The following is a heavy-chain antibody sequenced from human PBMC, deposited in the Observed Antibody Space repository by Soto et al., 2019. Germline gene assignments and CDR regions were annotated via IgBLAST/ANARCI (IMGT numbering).Heavy chain of an antibody. CDR1: GFSFSTYF. V-gene: IGHV3-33*01. CDR2: MYYDGSTK. CDR3: ARDTTVITFHALEI. Sequence: QVQLVESGGGVVQPGRSLRLSCAASGFSFSTYFMHWARQAPGKGLEWVAVMYYDGSTKYYADSVKGRFTISRDNSKNMLYLQMNSLRAEDTAVYYCARDTTVITFHALEIWGQGTTVTVSP. J-gene: IGHJ3*02. D-gene: IGHD4-4*01.